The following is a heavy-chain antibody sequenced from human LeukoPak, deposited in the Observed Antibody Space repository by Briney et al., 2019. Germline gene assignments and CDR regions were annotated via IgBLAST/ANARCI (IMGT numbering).Heavy chain of an antibody. D-gene: IGHD3-10*01. V-gene: IGHV1-46*01. CDR1: GYTFTSYY. Sequence: GASVKVSCKASGYTFTSYYMHWVRQAPGQGLEWMGIINPSGGSTSYAQKFQGRVTMTRDTSTSTVYMELSSLRSEDTAVYYCALAGNPDYYGSGSYYNALHWGQGTLVTVSS. CDR3: ALAGNPDYYGSGSYYNALH. CDR2: INPSGGST. J-gene: IGHJ4*02.